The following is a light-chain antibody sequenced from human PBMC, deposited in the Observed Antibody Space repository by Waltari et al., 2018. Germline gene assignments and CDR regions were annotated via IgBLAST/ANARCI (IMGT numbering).Light chain of an antibody. CDR2: AAS. CDR1: QTISIY. Sequence: IQLTQSPSILSASVGDRVTITCRASQTISIYLAWYQQKPGKAPKLLIYAASTLQRGGPARFSGSASGTEFSLTISSLQPEDSSTYYCQQLNSYRYTFGQGTKLEIK. J-gene: IGKJ2*01. V-gene: IGKV1-9*01. CDR3: QQLNSYRYT.